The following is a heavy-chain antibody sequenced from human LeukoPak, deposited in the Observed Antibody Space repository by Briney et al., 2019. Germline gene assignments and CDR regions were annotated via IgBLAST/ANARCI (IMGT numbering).Heavy chain of an antibody. CDR3: ARDRYDIFGYYYGMDV. CDR2: ISSSSSHI. CDR1: GFTFSSYS. D-gene: IGHD3-9*01. V-gene: IGHV3-21*01. J-gene: IGHJ6*02. Sequence: PGGSLRLSCAASGFTFSSYSMNWVRQAPGKGLEWVSSISSSSSHIYYADSVKGRFTISRGNAKNSLYLQMNSLRAEDTAVYYCARDRYDIFGYYYGMDVWGQGTTVTVSS.